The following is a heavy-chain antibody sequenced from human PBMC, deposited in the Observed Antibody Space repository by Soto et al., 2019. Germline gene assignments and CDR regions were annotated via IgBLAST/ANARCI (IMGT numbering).Heavy chain of an antibody. CDR3: ARGQSRPSESRGFISYYYYYGMDD. CDR1: GGSISSYY. V-gene: IGHV4-59*01. CDR2: SYYSGST. J-gene: IGHJ6*02. Sequence: SETLSLTFTVSGGSISSYYWSWSRQPPGKGLEWIGYSYYSGSTYYNPSFKIPGTISVDTSKNQFSLKLSSVTAADTAVYYCARGQSRPSESRGFISYYYYYGMDDWGQGTTVTVSS. D-gene: IGHD2-21*01.